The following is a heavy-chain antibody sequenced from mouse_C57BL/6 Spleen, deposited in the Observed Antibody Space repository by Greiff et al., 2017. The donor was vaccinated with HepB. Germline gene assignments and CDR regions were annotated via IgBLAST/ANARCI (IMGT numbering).Heavy chain of an antibody. D-gene: IGHD4-1*01. J-gene: IGHJ2*01. CDR2: ISDGGSYT. Sequence: EVKLVESGGGLVKPGGSLKLSCAASGFTFSRYAMSWVRQTPEKRLEWVATISDGGSYTYYPDNVKGRFTISRDNAKNNLYLQMSHLKSEDTAMYYCARDGTLDDWGQGTTLTVSS. CDR3: ARDGTLDD. V-gene: IGHV5-4*01. CDR1: GFTFSRYA.